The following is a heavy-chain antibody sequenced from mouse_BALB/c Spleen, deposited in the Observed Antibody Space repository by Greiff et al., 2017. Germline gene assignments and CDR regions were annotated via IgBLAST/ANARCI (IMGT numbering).Heavy chain of an antibody. CDR2: ISSGGST. V-gene: IGHV5-6-5*01. Sequence: EVQLVESGGGLVKPGGSLKLSCAASGFTFSSYAMSWVRQTPEKRLEWVASISSGGSTYYPDSVKGRFTISRDNARNILYLQMSSLRSEDTAMYYCARGNYGSSYDYFDYWGQGTTLTVSS. D-gene: IGHD1-1*01. J-gene: IGHJ2*01. CDR1: GFTFSSYA. CDR3: ARGNYGSSYDYFDY.